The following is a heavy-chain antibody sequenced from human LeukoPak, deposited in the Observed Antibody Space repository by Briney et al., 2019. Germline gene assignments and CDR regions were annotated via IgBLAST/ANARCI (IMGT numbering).Heavy chain of an antibody. CDR1: GGSISSYY. D-gene: IGHD5-24*01. Sequence: PSETLSLTCTVSGGSISSYYWSWIRQPPGKGPEWIGYIYYSGCTNYNPSLKSRVTISVDTSKNQFSLKLSSVTAADTAVYYCARESMATTSVWGQGTLVAVSS. CDR3: ARESMATTSV. CDR2: IYYSGCT. J-gene: IGHJ4*02. V-gene: IGHV4-59*01.